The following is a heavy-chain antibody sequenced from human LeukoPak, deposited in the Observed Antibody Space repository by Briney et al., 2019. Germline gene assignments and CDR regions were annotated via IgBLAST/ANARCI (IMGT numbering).Heavy chain of an antibody. CDR2: INHSGST. V-gene: IGHV4-34*01. CDR3: ARGALYYYGSGSYHHNWFDP. D-gene: IGHD3-10*01. J-gene: IGHJ5*02. CDR1: GGSFSGYY. Sequence: PSETLSLTCAVYGGSFSGYYWSWIRQPPGKGLEWIGEINHSGSTNYNPSLKSRVTISVDTSKNQLSLKLSPVTAADTAVYYCARGALYYYGSGSYHHNWFDPWGQGTLVTVSS.